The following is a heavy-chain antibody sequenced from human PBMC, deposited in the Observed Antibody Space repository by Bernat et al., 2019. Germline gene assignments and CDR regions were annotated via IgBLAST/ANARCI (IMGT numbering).Heavy chain of an antibody. Sequence: EVQLVDSGGGLVQPGGSLRLSCAASGFTFRTYAMTWLRQAPGKGLEWVPSISGSGGSIYYADSVRGRFTISRDNSKTTLYLQMNSLRADDTAVYYCAKFRSIVYYNYHMDVWGKGTTVTVSS. J-gene: IGHJ6*03. V-gene: IGHV3-23*04. CDR2: ISGSGGSI. D-gene: IGHD3-16*02. CDR3: AKFRSIVYYNYHMDV. CDR1: GFTFRTYA.